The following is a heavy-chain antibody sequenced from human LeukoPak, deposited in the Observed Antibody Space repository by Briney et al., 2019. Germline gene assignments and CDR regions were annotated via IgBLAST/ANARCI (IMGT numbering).Heavy chain of an antibody. Sequence: ASVKVSCKASGYTFTGYYTHWVRQAPGQGLEWMGWINPNSGGTNYAQKFQGRVTMTRDTSISTAYMELSRLRSDDTAVYYCARDLAMAQPNDCWGQGTLVTVSS. V-gene: IGHV1-2*02. D-gene: IGHD5-24*01. CDR2: INPNSGGT. J-gene: IGHJ4*02. CDR3: ARDLAMAQPNDC. CDR1: GYTFTGYY.